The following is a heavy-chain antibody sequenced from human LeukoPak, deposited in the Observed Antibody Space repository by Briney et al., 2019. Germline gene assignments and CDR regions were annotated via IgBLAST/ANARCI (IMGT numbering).Heavy chain of an antibody. Sequence: PGGSLRLSCAASGFTFSSYSMNWVRQAPGKGLEWVSSISGSGASTYYADSVRGRFTIMRDNSQNTLYLHIKNLRAEDSALYYCANGLAASGDFALRGYYYFMDVWGKGTTVTVSS. CDR2: ISGSGAST. V-gene: IGHV3-23*01. D-gene: IGHD7-27*01. J-gene: IGHJ6*03. CDR3: ANGLAASGDFALRGYYYFMDV. CDR1: GFTFSSYS.